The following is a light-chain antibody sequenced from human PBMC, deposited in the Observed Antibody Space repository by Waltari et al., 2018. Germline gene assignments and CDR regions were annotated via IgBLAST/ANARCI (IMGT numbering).Light chain of an antibody. CDR1: SSDVGGYNY. J-gene: IGLJ2*01. CDR3: SSYTSSSTRV. CDR2: DVS. Sequence: QSALTQPASVSGSPGQSITISCTGTSSDVGGYNYVSWYKPHPGKTPKLMIYDVSNRPSGVSNSFSGSKSGNPASLTISGLQAEDEADYYCSSYTSSSTRVFGGGTKLTVL. V-gene: IGLV2-14*03.